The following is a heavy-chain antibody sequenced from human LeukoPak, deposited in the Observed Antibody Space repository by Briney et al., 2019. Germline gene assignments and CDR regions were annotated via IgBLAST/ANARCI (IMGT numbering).Heavy chain of an antibody. Sequence: PSETLSLTCTVSGGSVSSDIYYWTWIRQPPGKGLEWIGYFYYNGNTNYNPSLKSRVTISVDTSKNQFSLKLSSVTAADTAVYYCAREGGVDGYSFDYWGQGTLVTVSS. D-gene: IGHD5-24*01. CDR1: GGSVSSDIYY. V-gene: IGHV4-61*01. CDR3: AREGGVDGYSFDY. J-gene: IGHJ4*02. CDR2: FYYNGNT.